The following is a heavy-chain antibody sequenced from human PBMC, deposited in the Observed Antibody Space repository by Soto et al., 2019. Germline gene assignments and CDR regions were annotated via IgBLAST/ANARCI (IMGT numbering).Heavy chain of an antibody. V-gene: IGHV3-23*01. J-gene: IGHJ3*02. Sequence: EVQLLESGGGLVQPGGSLRLSCAASGFTFANYAMTWVRQAPGRGLEWVSALSGSGGSRFYADSVKGRFTIFRDNSQNTLYLQMNSLRAEDTALYYCAKASPYDPGYRDAFDIWGQGTMVTVSS. D-gene: IGHD3-16*01. CDR1: GFTFANYA. CDR2: LSGSGGSR. CDR3: AKASPYDPGYRDAFDI.